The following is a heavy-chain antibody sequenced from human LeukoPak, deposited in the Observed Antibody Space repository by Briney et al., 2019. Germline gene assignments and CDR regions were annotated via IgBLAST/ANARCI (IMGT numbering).Heavy chain of an antibody. V-gene: IGHV4-39*07. J-gene: IGHJ4*02. Sequence: SETLSLTCTVSGGSISNYYWGWIRQPPGKGLEWIGTIYHSGSTYYNPSLKSRVTISVDTSKNQFSLKLSSVTAADTALYYCSRASSTSYYDYWGQGSLVTVSS. CDR1: GGSISNYY. D-gene: IGHD6-19*01. CDR3: SRASSTSYYDY. CDR2: IYHSGST.